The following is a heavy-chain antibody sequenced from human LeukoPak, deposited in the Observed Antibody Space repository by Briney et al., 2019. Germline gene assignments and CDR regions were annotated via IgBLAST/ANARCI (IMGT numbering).Heavy chain of an antibody. J-gene: IGHJ4*02. D-gene: IGHD4-11*01. CDR1: GFTFNNYA. CDR3: ARGYGNYGY. Sequence: AGESLRLSRTASGFTFNNYAMSWVRQAPGKGLEWVANIKQDGSEKYYVDSVKGRFTISRDNAKNSLYLQMNSLRAEDTAVYYCARGYGNYGYWGQGTLVTVSS. CDR2: IKQDGSEK. V-gene: IGHV3-7*01.